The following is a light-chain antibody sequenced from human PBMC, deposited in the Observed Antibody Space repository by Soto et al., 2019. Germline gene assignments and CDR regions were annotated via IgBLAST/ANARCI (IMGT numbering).Light chain of an antibody. CDR3: QQYNSYRRT. Sequence: AIQMTQSPSSLSASVGDRVTITCRASQGIGNDLGWYQQKSGKAPKLLIYAASNLQGGVPSRFSGSGSGTEFTLTISSLQPEDFATYYCQQYNSYRRTFGQGTKVDI. CDR2: AAS. CDR1: QGIGND. J-gene: IGKJ1*01. V-gene: IGKV1-6*01.